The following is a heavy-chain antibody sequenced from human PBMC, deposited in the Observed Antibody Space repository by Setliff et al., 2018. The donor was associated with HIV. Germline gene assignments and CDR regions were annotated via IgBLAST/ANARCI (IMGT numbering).Heavy chain of an antibody. Sequence: PGGSLRLSCAASGFTFTISWMNWVRQAPGKGLEWVANINPDGSHRDYLDSVKGRFAISKDFAKRSVYLQMNSLRAEDTAVYYCAKGDIAVAGTRFPLNDYWGQGTLVTVSS. V-gene: IGHV3-7*03. J-gene: IGHJ4*02. CDR1: GFTFTISW. D-gene: IGHD6-19*01. CDR2: INPDGSHR. CDR3: AKGDIAVAGTRFPLNDY.